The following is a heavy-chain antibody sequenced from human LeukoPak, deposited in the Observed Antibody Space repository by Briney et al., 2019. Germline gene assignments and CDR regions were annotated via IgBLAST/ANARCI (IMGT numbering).Heavy chain of an antibody. J-gene: IGHJ4*02. CDR1: GFTFSSYW. V-gene: IGHV3-74*01. Sequence: GGSLRLSCAASGFTFSSYWMHWVRQAPGKGLVWVSRINSDGSSTSYADSVKGRFTISRDNAKNTLYLQMNSLRAEDTAVYYCAKDRSFYSRGSPDYWGQGTLVTVSS. CDR2: INSDGSST. CDR3: AKDRSFYSRGSPDY. D-gene: IGHD6-19*01.